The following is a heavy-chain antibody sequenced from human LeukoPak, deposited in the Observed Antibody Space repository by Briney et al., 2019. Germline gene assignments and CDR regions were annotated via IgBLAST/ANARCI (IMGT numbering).Heavy chain of an antibody. J-gene: IGHJ3*02. Sequence: SETLSLTCTVSGGSISSYYWSWIRQPPGKGLEWIGYIYYSGSTNYNPSLKSRVTISVDTSKNQFSLKLSSVTAADTAVYYRARRRAFDIWGQGTMVTVSS. CDR1: GGSISSYY. CDR2: IYYSGST. CDR3: ARRRAFDI. V-gene: IGHV4-59*12.